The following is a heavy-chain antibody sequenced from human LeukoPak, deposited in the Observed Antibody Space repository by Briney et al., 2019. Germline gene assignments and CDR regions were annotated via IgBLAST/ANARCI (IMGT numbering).Heavy chain of an antibody. CDR3: ARDAPLTSGWYNPYFDY. D-gene: IGHD6-19*01. V-gene: IGHV4-34*01. Sequence: SETLSLTCAVYGGSFSGYYWSWIRQPPGKGLEWIGEINHSGSTNYNPSLKSRVTISVDTSKNQFSLKLSSVTAADTAVYYCARDAPLTSGWYNPYFDYWGQGTLVTVSS. CDR1: GGSFSGYY. J-gene: IGHJ4*02. CDR2: INHSGST.